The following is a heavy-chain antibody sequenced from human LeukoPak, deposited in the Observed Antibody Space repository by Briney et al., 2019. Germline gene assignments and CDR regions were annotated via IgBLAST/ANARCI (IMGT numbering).Heavy chain of an antibody. CDR1: GFTFSSYG. CDR2: ISYDGSNK. CDR3: AKDHVSGWSQYSDY. J-gene: IGHJ4*02. V-gene: IGHV3-30*18. Sequence: GGSLRLSCAASGFTFSSYGMHWVRQAPGKGLEWVAVISYDGSNKYYADSVKGRFTISRDNSENTLYVQMNSLRAEDTAVYYCAKDHVSGWSQYSDYWGQGTLVTVSS. D-gene: IGHD6-19*01.